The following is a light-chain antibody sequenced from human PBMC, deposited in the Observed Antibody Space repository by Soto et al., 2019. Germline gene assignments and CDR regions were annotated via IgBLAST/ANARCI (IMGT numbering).Light chain of an antibody. Sequence: IVLTQSPGSLSVSPGERVTLSCRAGQGVTTNFAWYQQKSGQSPRLLIYDVSTRATGVPARFSGTGSETDFTLTISGLQSEDSAVYFCQQYNNWPFSFGQGTRLEI. CDR1: QGVTTN. CDR2: DVS. V-gene: IGKV3-15*01. CDR3: QQYNNWPFS. J-gene: IGKJ5*01.